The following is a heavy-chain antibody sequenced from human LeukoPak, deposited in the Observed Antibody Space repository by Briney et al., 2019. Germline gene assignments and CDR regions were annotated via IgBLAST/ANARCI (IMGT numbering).Heavy chain of an antibody. D-gene: IGHD2-2*01. CDR1: GGSISSSSYY. CDR2: IYYSGST. V-gene: IGHV4-39*01. Sequence: SETLSLTCTVSGGSISSSSYYLGWIRQPPGKGLEWIGSIYYSGSTYYNPSLKSRVTISVDTSKNQFSLKLSSVTAADTAVYYCARLVAYCSSTSCPGGWFDPWGQGTLVTVSS. CDR3: ARLVAYCSSTSCPGGWFDP. J-gene: IGHJ5*02.